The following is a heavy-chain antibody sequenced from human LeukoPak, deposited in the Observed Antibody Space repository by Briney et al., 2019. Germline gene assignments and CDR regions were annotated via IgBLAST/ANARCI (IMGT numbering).Heavy chain of an antibody. V-gene: IGHV3-30*04. CDR2: VLSDGSDQ. Sequence: EGSLRLSCAASGFTFNSYAMKWVRQAPGKGLEWLAVVLSDGSDQYYGDSVQGRFTVSRDNSKNTLYLQMDNLRFEDTAVYYCARVSKPGWFDYYYMDVWGKGTTVIVSS. CDR1: GFTFNSYA. CDR3: ARVSKPGWFDYYYMDV. D-gene: IGHD3-10*01. J-gene: IGHJ6*03.